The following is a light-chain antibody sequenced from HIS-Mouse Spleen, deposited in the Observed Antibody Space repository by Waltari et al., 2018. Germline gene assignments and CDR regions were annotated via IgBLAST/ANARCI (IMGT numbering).Light chain of an antibody. V-gene: IGLV2-11*01. Sequence: QSALTQPRSVSGSPGQSVTISCTGTSSDVGGYNYVSWYQRHPGKAPKLLIYDVSKRPSGVPDRFPGSKSGNTASLTISGLQAEDEADYYCCSYAGSYTFEVVFGGGTKLTVL. CDR2: DVS. J-gene: IGLJ2*01. CDR3: CSYAGSYTFEVV. CDR1: SSDVGGYNY.